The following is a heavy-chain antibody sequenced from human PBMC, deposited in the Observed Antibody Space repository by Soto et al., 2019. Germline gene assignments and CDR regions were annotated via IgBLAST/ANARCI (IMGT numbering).Heavy chain of an antibody. J-gene: IGHJ4*02. CDR3: AKDLGDDILTGPDY. Sequence: QVQLVESGXGVXXXXXSLRLSCAASGFTFSSYGMHWVRQAPGKGLEWVAVISYDGSNKYYADSVKGRFTISRDNSKNTLYLQMNSLRAEDTAVYYCAKDLGDDILTGPDYWGQGTLVTVSS. CDR1: GFTFSSYG. D-gene: IGHD3-9*01. CDR2: ISYDGSNK. V-gene: IGHV3-30*18.